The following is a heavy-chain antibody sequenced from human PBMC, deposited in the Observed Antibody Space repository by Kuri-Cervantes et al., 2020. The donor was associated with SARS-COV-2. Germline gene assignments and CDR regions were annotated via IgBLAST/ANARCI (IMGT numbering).Heavy chain of an antibody. V-gene: IGHV5-51*01. D-gene: IGHD2-21*01. CDR2: IYPVDADT. J-gene: IGHJ3*02. CDR3: ARHIDECGGDCEPHDGFNI. Sequence: GGSLRLSCKGSGYTFSNYWIGWVRQMPGKGLEWMGVIYPVDADTRYSPSFQGQVTISVDKSISTAYLQWNSLKASYTAIYYCARHIDECGGDCEPHDGFNILGQGTMVTVSS. CDR1: GYTFSNYW.